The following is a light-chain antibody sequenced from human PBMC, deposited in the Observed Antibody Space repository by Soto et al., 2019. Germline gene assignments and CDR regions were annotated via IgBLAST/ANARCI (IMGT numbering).Light chain of an antibody. Sequence: EIVLTQSPGPLSLSPGERATLSFRASQSVSRYLAWYQQKPGQAPRLLIYDTSYRATGIPARFSGSGSGTDFTLTISRLEPEDFAVYYCQLYGSSPITFGQGTKV. CDR1: QSVSRY. CDR2: DTS. J-gene: IGKJ1*01. CDR3: QLYGSSPIT. V-gene: IGKV3-20*01.